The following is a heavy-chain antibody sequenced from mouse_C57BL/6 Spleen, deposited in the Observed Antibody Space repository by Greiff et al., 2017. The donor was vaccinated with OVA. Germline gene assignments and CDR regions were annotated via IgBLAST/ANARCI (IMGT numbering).Heavy chain of an antibody. J-gene: IGHJ2*01. Sequence: VQLVESGPGLVAPSQSLSITCTVSGFSLTSSGVSWVRQPPGTGLEWLGVIWGAGSTNYHSALISRLSISKDNSKSQVFLKLNSLQTDDTATYYCARNWDRRYFDYWGQGTTLTVSS. D-gene: IGHD4-1*02. CDR3: ARNWDRRYFDY. CDR2: IWGAGST. V-gene: IGHV2-3*01. CDR1: GFSLTSSG.